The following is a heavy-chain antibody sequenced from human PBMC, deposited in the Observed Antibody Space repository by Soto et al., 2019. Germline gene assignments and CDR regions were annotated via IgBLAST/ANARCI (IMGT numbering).Heavy chain of an antibody. CDR1: GYTFTSYG. Sequence: QIQLGQSVAEVKKPGASVKVSCKASGYTFTSYGISWVRQAPGQGLEWMGWISAYNGNTNYAQKLQGKVTMTTDTSTSTAYMELRSLRCDDTAVYYCARWCVPATMWYYYYGMDVWAQGTTVTVSS. CDR3: ARWCVPATMWYYYYGMDV. V-gene: IGHV1-18*01. CDR2: ISAYNGNT. J-gene: IGHJ6*02. D-gene: IGHD2-2*01.